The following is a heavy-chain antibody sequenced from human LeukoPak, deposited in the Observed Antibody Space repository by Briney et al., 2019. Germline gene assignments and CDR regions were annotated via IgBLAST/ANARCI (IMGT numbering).Heavy chain of an antibody. V-gene: IGHV1-46*01. Sequence: GASVKVSCKASGYTFTSYYMHWVRQAPGQGLEWMGIINPSGGSTSYAQKFQGRVTMTGDTSTSTVYMELSSLRSEDTAVYYCAREGYYYDSSGYYYKYFQHWGQGTLVTVSS. J-gene: IGHJ1*01. CDR2: INPSGGST. CDR1: GYTFTSYY. D-gene: IGHD3-22*01. CDR3: AREGYYYDSSGYYYKYFQH.